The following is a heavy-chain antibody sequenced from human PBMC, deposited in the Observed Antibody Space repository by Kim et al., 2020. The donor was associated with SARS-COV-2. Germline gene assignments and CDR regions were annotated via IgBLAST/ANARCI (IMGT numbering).Heavy chain of an antibody. V-gene: IGHV4-34*01. Sequence: SETLSLTCAVSGGSLFDYYWGWIRQSPGKGLEWIGEITYTGATKYNPSLERRLTMSLDTAKNQFSLNLSSVTAADTAVFYCVRGRPTSAGPDFNWFDPWG. J-gene: IGHJ5*02. CDR3: VRGRPTSAGPDFNWFDP. CDR2: ITYTGAT. CDR1: GGSLFDYY. D-gene: IGHD1-26*01.